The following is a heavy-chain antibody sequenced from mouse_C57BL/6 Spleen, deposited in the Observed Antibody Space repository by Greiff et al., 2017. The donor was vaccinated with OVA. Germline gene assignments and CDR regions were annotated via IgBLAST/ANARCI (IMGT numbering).Heavy chain of an antibody. J-gene: IGHJ1*03. V-gene: IGHV1-22*01. CDR2: INPNNGGT. CDR1: GYTFTDYN. D-gene: IGHD1-1*01. Sequence: EVQLQQSGPELVKPGASVKMSCKASGYTFTDYNMHWVKQSHGKSLEWIGYINPNNGGTSYNQKFKGKATLTVNKSSSTAYMELRSLTSEDSAVYYCASGYYGSSYGYFDVWGTGTTVTVSS. CDR3: ASGYYGSSYGYFDV.